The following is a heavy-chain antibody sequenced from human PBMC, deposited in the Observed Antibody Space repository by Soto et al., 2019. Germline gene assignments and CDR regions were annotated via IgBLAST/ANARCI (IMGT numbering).Heavy chain of an antibody. D-gene: IGHD6-19*01. J-gene: IGHJ4*02. Sequence: QVHLRESDPGLVKPSGTLTLTCDVSGGSVSDSVWWSWVRQAPGKGLEWIGEMFHSGKTYYNPSLKSRVTISVDKSKNQVSLNLESVTAADTAIYYCATTREAVVHLYHFDYWGQGTLVTV. CDR1: GGSVSDSVW. CDR3: ATTREAVVHLYHFDY. CDR2: MFHSGKT. V-gene: IGHV4-4*02.